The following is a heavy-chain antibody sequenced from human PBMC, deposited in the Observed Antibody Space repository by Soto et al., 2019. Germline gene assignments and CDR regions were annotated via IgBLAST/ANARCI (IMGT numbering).Heavy chain of an antibody. J-gene: IGHJ4*02. CDR2: IIPLFGTA. V-gene: IGHV1-69*01. CDR1: GGTFSTYA. CDR3: ARPKGTYSSGYYYFDF. D-gene: IGHD6-19*01. Sequence: QVQLEQSGGEVKQPGSSVRVSCKTSGGTFSTYAINWVRQAPGQGLEWMGAIIPLFGTADYSQKFQGRVTITADESTSTAYMELSSLRFDDTAVYLRARPKGTYSSGYYYFDFWGQGTLVTVSS.